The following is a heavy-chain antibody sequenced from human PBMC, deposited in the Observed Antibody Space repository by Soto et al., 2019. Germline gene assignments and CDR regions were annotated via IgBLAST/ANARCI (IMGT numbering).Heavy chain of an antibody. V-gene: IGHV3-74*01. J-gene: IGHJ4*02. CDR2: INGDGTKI. CDR3: ARDGIVYSYGYGA. D-gene: IGHD5-18*01. Sequence: GSLLLAGSASGFTFSSYWMHWVRQVPGKGLMWVSHINGDGTKISYADSVKGRFTISRDNANSTLYLEMTSLTVDDKAVYFCARDGIVYSYGYGAWGQGTRVTVYS. CDR1: GFTFSSYW.